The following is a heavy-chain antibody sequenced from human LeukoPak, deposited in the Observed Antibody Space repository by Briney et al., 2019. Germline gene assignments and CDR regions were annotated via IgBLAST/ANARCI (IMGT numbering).Heavy chain of an antibody. J-gene: IGHJ4*02. D-gene: IGHD3-9*01. CDR1: GFSFSKSS. Sequence: PGGSLRLSCAASGFSFSKSSMLWVRQAPGKGLEWVSAITGSGGNTYYADSVKGRFTISRDNSKNTLYLQMNSLRDEDTAVYYCAKWGDFDVLTGYYVPDFWGQGTLVTVSS. V-gene: IGHV3-23*01. CDR2: ITGSGGNT. CDR3: AKWGDFDVLTGYYVPDF.